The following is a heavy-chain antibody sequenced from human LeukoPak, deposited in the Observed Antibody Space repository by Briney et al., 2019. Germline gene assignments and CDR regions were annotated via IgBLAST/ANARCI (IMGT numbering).Heavy chain of an antibody. D-gene: IGHD2-21*01. CDR1: GFTFSSYS. CDR3: ARFAYCGGHCYYFDY. CDR2: ISSSSSTI. Sequence: GGSLRLSCAASGFTFSSYSMNWVRQAPGKGLEWVSYISSSSSTIYYADSVKGRFTIPRDNAKNSLYLQMNSLRAEDTAVYYCARFAYCGGHCYYFDYWGQGTLVTASS. J-gene: IGHJ4*02. V-gene: IGHV3-48*01.